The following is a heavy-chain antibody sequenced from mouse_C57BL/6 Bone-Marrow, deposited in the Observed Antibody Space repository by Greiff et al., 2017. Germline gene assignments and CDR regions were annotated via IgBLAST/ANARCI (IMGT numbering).Heavy chain of an antibody. CDR3: AGKRGGSRYFDY. CDR1: GYAFSSYW. J-gene: IGHJ2*01. Sequence: VQLQQSGAELVKPGASVKISCKASGYAFSSYWMTWVKQRPGKGLEWIGQIYPGDGDTNYNEKFKGKATLTADKSSSTAYMQHSSLTSEDSAVYFCAGKRGGSRYFDYWGQGTTLTVSA. CDR2: IYPGDGDT. V-gene: IGHV1-80*01.